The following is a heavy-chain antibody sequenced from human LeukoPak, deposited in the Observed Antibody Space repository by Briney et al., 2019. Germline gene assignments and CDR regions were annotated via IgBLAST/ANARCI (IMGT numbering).Heavy chain of an antibody. CDR2: INHSGST. CDR3: ARAPSGFHYYYYYGMDV. CDR1: GGSISSYY. V-gene: IGHV4-34*01. J-gene: IGHJ6*02. D-gene: IGHD1-26*01. Sequence: SETLSLTCTVSGGSISSYYWSWIRQPPGKGLEWIGEINHSGSTNYNPSLKSRVTISVDTSKNQFSLKLSSVTAADTAVYYCARAPSGFHYYYYYGMDVWGQGTTVTVSS.